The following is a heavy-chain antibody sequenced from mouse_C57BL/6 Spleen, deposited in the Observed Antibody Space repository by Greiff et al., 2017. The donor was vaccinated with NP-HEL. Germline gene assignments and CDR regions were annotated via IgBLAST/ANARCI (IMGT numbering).Heavy chain of an antibody. CDR2: IYPRDGST. CDR1: GYTFTDHT. Sequence: QVQLQQSDAELVKPGASVKISCKVSGYTFTDHTIHWMKQRPEQGLEWIGYIYPRDGSTKYIEKFKGKATLTADKSSSTAYMQLNSLTSEDSAVYFCARRRGDYDYDGAWFAYWGQGTLVTVSA. V-gene: IGHV1-78*01. CDR3: ARRRGDYDYDGAWFAY. D-gene: IGHD2-4*01. J-gene: IGHJ3*01.